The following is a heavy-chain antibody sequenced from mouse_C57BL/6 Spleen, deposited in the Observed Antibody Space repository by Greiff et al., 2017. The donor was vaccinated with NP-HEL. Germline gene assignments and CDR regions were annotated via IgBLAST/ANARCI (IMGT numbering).Heavy chain of an antibody. CDR1: GFTFSDFY. Sequence: EVHLVESGGGLVQSGRSLRLSCATSGFTFSDFYMEWVRQAPGKGLEWIAASRNKANDYTTEYSASVKGRFIVSRDTSQSILYLQMNALRAEDTAIYYCARGGSGYYYAMDYWGQGTSVTVSS. CDR2: SRNKANDYTT. CDR3: ARGGSGYYYAMDY. V-gene: IGHV7-1*01. D-gene: IGHD3-2*02. J-gene: IGHJ4*01.